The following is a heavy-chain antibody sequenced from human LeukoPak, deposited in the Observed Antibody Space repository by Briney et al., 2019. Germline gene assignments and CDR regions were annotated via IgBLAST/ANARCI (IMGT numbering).Heavy chain of an antibody. CDR2: IYYTGST. CDR1: GGSVSSSRYY. J-gene: IGHJ5*02. D-gene: IGHD6-13*01. V-gene: IGHV4-39*01. Sequence: SETLSLTCPVSGGSVSSSRYYWGWIRQPPGKGLEWIGSIYYTGSTYYKPSLKSRVTISVDASKNQISLKLSSVTAADTAVYYCARGHVGYSSSCFRWFDPWGQGTLVTVSS. CDR3: ARGHVGYSSSCFRWFDP.